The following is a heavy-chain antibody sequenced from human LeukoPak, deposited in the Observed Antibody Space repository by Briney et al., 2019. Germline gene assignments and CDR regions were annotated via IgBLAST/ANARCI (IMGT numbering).Heavy chain of an antibody. J-gene: IGHJ6*03. D-gene: IGHD5-24*01. CDR1: GGSISSGSYY. V-gene: IGHV4-61*02. CDR3: AREPSATTYYYYYYMDV. CDR2: IYTSGST. Sequence: SQTLSLTCTVSGGSISSGSYYWRWLRQPAGKGLEWIGRIYTSGSTNYNPSLKSRVTISVDTSKNQFSLKLSSVTAADTAVYYCAREPSATTYYYYYYMDVWGKGTTVTISS.